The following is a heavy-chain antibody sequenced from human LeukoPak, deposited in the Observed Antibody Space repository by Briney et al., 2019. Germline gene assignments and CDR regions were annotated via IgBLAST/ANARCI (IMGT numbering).Heavy chain of an antibody. J-gene: IGHJ6*02. CDR2: ISSSSSTI. Sequence: RTGGSLRLSCAASGFTFSGYSMNWVRQAPGKGLEWVSYISSSSSTIYYADSVKGRFTISRDNAKNSLYLQMNSLRAEDTAVYYCAGGYSSSWYYYYYYGMDVWGQGTTVTVSS. CDR3: AGGYSSSWYYYYYYGMDV. V-gene: IGHV3-48*01. D-gene: IGHD6-13*01. CDR1: GFTFSGYS.